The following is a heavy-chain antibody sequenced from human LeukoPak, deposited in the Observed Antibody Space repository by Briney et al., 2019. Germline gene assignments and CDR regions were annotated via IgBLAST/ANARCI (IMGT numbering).Heavy chain of an antibody. J-gene: IGHJ4*02. Sequence: GASVKVSCKASGYTFTSYGISWVRQAPGQGLEWMGWISAYNGNTNYAQKLQGRVTMTTDTSTSTAYMELRSLRSDDTAVYYCARVTAPVWFGELLALDYWGQGTLVTVSS. CDR2: ISAYNGNT. CDR1: GYTFTSYG. V-gene: IGHV1-18*01. D-gene: IGHD3-10*01. CDR3: ARVTAPVWFGELLALDY.